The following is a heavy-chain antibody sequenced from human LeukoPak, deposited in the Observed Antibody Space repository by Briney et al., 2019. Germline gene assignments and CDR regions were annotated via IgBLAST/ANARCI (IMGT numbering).Heavy chain of an antibody. J-gene: IGHJ4*02. D-gene: IGHD6-19*01. CDR2: INHSGST. CDR1: GGSISSGGYS. V-gene: IGHV4-30-2*01. CDR3: AREGSVAGLTYFDY. Sequence: SQTLSLTCAVSGGSISSGGYSWSWIRQPPGKGLEWIGEINHSGSTNYNPSLKSRVTISVDTSKNQFSLKLSSVTAADTAVYYCAREGSVAGLTYFDYWGQGTLVTVSS.